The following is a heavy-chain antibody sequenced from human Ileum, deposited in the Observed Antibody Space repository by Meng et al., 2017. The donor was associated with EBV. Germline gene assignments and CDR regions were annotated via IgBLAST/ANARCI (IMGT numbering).Heavy chain of an antibody. CDR1: GFTFSSYW. V-gene: IGHV3-74*01. J-gene: IGHJ4*02. D-gene: IGHD1-20*01. Sequence: GQLVVSRGVFVQAWGSLRLSCAASGFTFSSYWMHWVRQAPGKGLLWVSRINGDGSGSNYADSVKGRFTISRDNAKNTLSLQMNSLRAEDTAVYYCVRDGDNWNFDYWGQGTLVTVSS. CDR2: INGDGSGS. CDR3: VRDGDNWNFDY.